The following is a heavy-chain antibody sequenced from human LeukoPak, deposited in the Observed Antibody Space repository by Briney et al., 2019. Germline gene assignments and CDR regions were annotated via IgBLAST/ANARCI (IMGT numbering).Heavy chain of an antibody. CDR2: ISSSSSYI. CDR1: GFTFNSYA. D-gene: IGHD2-15*01. CDR3: ARRWGGSPVDY. J-gene: IGHJ4*02. V-gene: IGHV3-21*01. Sequence: GGSLRLSCAASGFTFNSYAMTWVRQAPGKGLEWVSSISSSSSYIYYADSVKGRFTISRDNAKNSLYLQMNSLRAEDTAVYYCARRWGGSPVDYWGQGTLVTVSS.